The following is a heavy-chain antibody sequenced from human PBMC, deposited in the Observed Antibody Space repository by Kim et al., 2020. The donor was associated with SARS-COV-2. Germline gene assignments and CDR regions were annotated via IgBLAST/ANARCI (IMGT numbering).Heavy chain of an antibody. CDR2: IFYNGNT. Sequence: SETLSLTCTVSGGSVNSGSYYWNWIRQPPGKALEWIGYIFYNGNTNYNPSLKSRVTISVDTSRDQFSLKLSSVTAADTALYYCARDVGGFYGHYYFYYWG. J-gene: IGHJ4*01. V-gene: IGHV4-61*01. D-gene: IGHD3-22*01. CDR3: ARDVGGFYGHYYFYY. CDR1: GGSVNSGSYY.